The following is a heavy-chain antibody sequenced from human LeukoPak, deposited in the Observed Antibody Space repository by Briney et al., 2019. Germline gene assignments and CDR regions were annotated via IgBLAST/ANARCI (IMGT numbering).Heavy chain of an antibody. V-gene: IGHV4-59*01. D-gene: IGHD1-26*01. CDR2: IYYSGST. J-gene: IGHJ6*03. CDR1: GGSISSYY. CDR3: ARAAGGSYYEDYYYYYMDV. Sequence: SETLSLTCTVSGGSISSYYWSWIRQPPGKGLEWIGYIYYSGSTNYNPSLESRVTISVDTSKNQFSLKLSSVTAADTAVYYCARAAGGSYYEDYYYYYMDVWGKGTTVTVSS.